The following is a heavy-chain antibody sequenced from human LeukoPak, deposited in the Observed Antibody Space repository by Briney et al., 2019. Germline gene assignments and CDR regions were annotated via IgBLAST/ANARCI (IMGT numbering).Heavy chain of an antibody. J-gene: IGHJ6*02. CDR1: GGTFSSYA. CDR2: IIPIFGTA. V-gene: IGHV1-69*13. CDR3: ARGAGVVVPAAMGYYYGMDV. Sequence: SVKVSCKASGGTFSSYAISWVRQAPGQGLEWMGGIIPIFGTANYAQKFQGRVTITADESTSTAYMELSSLRSEDTAVYYCARGAGVVVPAAMGYYYGMDVWGQGTTVTVSS. D-gene: IGHD2-2*01.